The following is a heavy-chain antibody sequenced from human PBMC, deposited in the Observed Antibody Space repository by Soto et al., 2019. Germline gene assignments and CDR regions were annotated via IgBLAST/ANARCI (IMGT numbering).Heavy chain of an antibody. CDR1: GGSISSYY. V-gene: IGHV4-59*01. J-gene: IGHJ4*02. D-gene: IGHD5-18*01. Sequence: QVQLQESGPGLVKPSETLSLTCTVSGGSISSYYWSWIRQPPGKGLEWIGYIYYSGGTNYNPSLKSRVTISVDTSKNQFSLKLSSVTAADTAVYYCASRYSYGYFIYWGQGTLVTVSS. CDR2: IYYSGGT. CDR3: ASRYSYGYFIY.